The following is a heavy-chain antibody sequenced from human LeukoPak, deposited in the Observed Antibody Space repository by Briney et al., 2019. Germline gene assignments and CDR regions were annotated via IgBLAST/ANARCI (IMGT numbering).Heavy chain of an antibody. V-gene: IGHV4-59*08. Sequence: SETLSLTCTVSGGSISSYYWSWIRQPPGKGLEWIGYIYYSGSTNYNPSLKSRVTISVDTSKNQFSLKLSSVTAADTAVYYCASLYYDSSGYYYGYWGQGTLVTVSS. CDR1: GGSISSYY. J-gene: IGHJ4*02. CDR2: IYYSGST. CDR3: ASLYYDSSGYYYGY. D-gene: IGHD3-22*01.